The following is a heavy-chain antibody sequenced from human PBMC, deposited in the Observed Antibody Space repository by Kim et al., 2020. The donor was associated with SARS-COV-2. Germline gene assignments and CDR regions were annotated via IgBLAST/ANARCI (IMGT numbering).Heavy chain of an antibody. D-gene: IGHD5-18*01. Sequence: ASVKVSCKASGYTFTSYDINWVRQATGQGLEWMGWMNPNSGNTGYAQKFQGRVTMTRNTSISTAYMELSSLRSEDTAVYYCARKTPLSWIQLQYGMDVWGQGTTVTVSS. CDR2: MNPNSGNT. CDR1: GYTFTSYD. V-gene: IGHV1-8*01. J-gene: IGHJ6*02. CDR3: ARKTPLSWIQLQYGMDV.